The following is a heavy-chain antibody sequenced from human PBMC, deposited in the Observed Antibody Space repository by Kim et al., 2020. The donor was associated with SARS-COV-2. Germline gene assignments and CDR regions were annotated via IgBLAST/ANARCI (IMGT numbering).Heavy chain of an antibody. CDR1: GFTFSSYG. CDR2: IWYDGSNK. J-gene: IGHJ4*02. Sequence: GGSLRLSCAASGFTFSSYGMHWVRQAPGKGLEWVAVIWYDGSNKYYADSVKGRFTISRDNSKNTLYLQMNSLRAEDTAVYYCAREGGVEGELPPNQPFDYWGQGTLVTVSS. V-gene: IGHV3-33*01. CDR3: AREGGVEGELPPNQPFDY. D-gene: IGHD1-26*01.